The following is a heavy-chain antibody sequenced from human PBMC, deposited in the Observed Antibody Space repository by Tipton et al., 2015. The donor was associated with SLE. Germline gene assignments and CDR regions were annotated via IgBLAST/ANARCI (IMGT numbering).Heavy chain of an antibody. J-gene: IGHJ5*02. CDR1: RGSISRGGYY. CDR3: ARGPAPVDP. Sequence: TLSLTCTVSRGSISRGGYYWCWIRQHPGKGLEWIGYIYYSGSTLYNPSLKSRATISVDTSTNQFSLKLASVTAADTAVYYCARGPAPVDPWGQGTLVIVSS. CDR2: IYYSGST. D-gene: IGHD2-2*01. V-gene: IGHV4-31*03.